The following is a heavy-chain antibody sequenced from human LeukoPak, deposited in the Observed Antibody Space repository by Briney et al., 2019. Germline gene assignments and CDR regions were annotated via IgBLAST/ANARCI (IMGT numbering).Heavy chain of an antibody. Sequence: PGSSLRLSCAASGFTFDDYAMHWVRQAPGKGLEWVSGISWNSGSIGYADSVKGRFTISRDNAKNSLYLQMNSLRAEDTALYYCAKDINYDSSGYLDWGQGTLVTVSS. V-gene: IGHV3-9*01. CDR1: GFTFDDYA. CDR3: AKDINYDSSGYLD. J-gene: IGHJ4*02. D-gene: IGHD3-22*01. CDR2: ISWNSGSI.